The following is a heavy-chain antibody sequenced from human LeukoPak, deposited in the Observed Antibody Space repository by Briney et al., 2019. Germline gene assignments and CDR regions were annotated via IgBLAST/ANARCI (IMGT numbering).Heavy chain of an antibody. D-gene: IGHD3-3*01. CDR2: IIPIFVSA. CDR3: ARGPTDYDFWSGYSKKYYYYMDV. Sequence: SVKVSCKTSGGTFSNYAISWVRQAPGQGLERMGGIIPIFVSANYAQKLQDRVTLSMEESTSTAYMELSSLRSEDTAVYYCARGPTDYDFWSGYSKKYYYYMDVWGTGTTVTVSS. CDR1: GGTFSNYA. J-gene: IGHJ6*03. V-gene: IGHV1-69*05.